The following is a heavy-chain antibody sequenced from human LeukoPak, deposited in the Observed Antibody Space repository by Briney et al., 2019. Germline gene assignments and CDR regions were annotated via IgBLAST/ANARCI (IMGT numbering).Heavy chain of an antibody. CDR2: ISSSGSTI. CDR3: AKVGYYYVSGSYYLGWFDP. Sequence: GGSLRLSCAASGFTFSDYYMSWIRQAPGKGLEWVSYISSSGSTIYYADSVKGRFTISRDNAKNSLYLQMNSLRAEDTAVYYCAKVGYYYVSGSYYLGWFDPWGQGTLVTVSS. D-gene: IGHD3-10*01. V-gene: IGHV3-11*01. CDR1: GFTFSDYY. J-gene: IGHJ5*02.